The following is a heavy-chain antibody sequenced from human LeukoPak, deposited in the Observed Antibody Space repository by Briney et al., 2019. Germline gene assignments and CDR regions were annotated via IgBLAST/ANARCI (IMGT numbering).Heavy chain of an antibody. V-gene: IGHV3-23*01. D-gene: IGHD3-16*02. CDR2: ISGSGGST. CDR3: AKDSHDYIWGSYREDDY. Sequence: GGSLRLSCAASGFTFSSYAMSWVRQAPGKGLERVSAISGSGGSTYYADSVKGRFTISRDNSKNTLYLQMNSLRAEDTAVYYCAKDSHDYIWGSYREDDYWGQGTLVTVSP. CDR1: GFTFSSYA. J-gene: IGHJ4*02.